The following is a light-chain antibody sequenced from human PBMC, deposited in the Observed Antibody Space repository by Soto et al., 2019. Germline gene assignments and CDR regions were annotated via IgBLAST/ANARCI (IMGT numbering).Light chain of an antibody. Sequence: EIVLTQSPGTLSLSPGERATLSCRASESVSSNLAWYQQKPGQAPRLLIYGASTRATGVPARFSGSGSGTEFTLTISSLQSEDFAVFYCQQYNKWPLTFGGGTKVELK. CDR3: QQYNKWPLT. CDR1: ESVSSN. J-gene: IGKJ4*01. V-gene: IGKV3-15*01. CDR2: GAS.